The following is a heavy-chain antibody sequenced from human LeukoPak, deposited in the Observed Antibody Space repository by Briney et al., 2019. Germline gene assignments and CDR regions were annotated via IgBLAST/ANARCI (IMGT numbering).Heavy chain of an antibody. V-gene: IGHV3-30-3*01. CDR3: ARGRLAYDY. Sequence: GGSLRLSCAASGFTFSSYAMHWVRQAPGKGLEWVAVISYDGSNKYYADSVKGRFTISRDNSKNTLYLQMNSLRAEDTAVYYCARGRLAYDYWGQGILVTVSS. D-gene: IGHD3-16*01. CDR2: ISYDGSNK. CDR1: GFTFSSYA. J-gene: IGHJ4*02.